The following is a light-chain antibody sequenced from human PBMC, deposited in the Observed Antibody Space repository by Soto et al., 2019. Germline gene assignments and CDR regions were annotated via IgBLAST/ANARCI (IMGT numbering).Light chain of an antibody. CDR2: ETS. Sequence: EIVLTQSPGTLSLSPGERATLSCRASQSVRNSHLAWYQQKPGQAPSLLIYETSSTATGIPDRFRGSGSGTEFALTITRVGPEDVAMYFYQQYGSSPGTFGQGTKVEI. V-gene: IGKV3-20*01. CDR1: QSVRNSH. J-gene: IGKJ1*01. CDR3: QQYGSSPGT.